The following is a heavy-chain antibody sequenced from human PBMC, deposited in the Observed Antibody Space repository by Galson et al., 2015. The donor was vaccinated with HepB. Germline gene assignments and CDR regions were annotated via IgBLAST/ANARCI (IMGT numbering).Heavy chain of an antibody. J-gene: IGHJ6*02. CDR2: INPNSGGT. CDR3: ARGPAKYYLEWLVPSSYYYGMDV. CDR1: GYTFTGYY. D-gene: IGHD3-3*01. V-gene: IGHV1-2*04. Sequence: SVKVSCKASGYTFTGYYMHWVRQAPGQGLEWMGWINPNSGGTNYAQKFQGWVTMTRDTSISTAYMELSRLRSDDTAVYYCARGPAKYYLEWLVPSSYYYGMDVWGQGTTVTVSS.